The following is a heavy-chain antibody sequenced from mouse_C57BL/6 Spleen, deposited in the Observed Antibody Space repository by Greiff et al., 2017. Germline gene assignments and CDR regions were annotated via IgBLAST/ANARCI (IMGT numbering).Heavy chain of an antibody. Sequence: VQLQQSGPGLVQPSQSLSITCTVSGFSLTSYGVHWVRQSPGKGLEGLGVIWRGGSTDYNAAFMSRLSITKDNSKSQVFFKMNMLQADDTARYYCALGTTVVGSMDYWGQGTSVTVSS. D-gene: IGHD1-1*01. CDR1: GFSLTSYG. V-gene: IGHV2-5*01. CDR2: IWRGGST. CDR3: ALGTTVVGSMDY. J-gene: IGHJ4*01.